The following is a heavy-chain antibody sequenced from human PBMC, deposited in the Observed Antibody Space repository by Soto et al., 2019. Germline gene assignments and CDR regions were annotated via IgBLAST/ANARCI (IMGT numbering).Heavy chain of an antibody. V-gene: IGHV1-18*01. CDR2: ISAYNGNT. D-gene: IGHD6-6*01. J-gene: IGHJ5*02. CDR3: ARDKGHSSSYNWFDP. CDR1: GYTFTSYG. Sequence: ASVKVSCKASGYTFTSYGISWVRQAPGQGLEWMGWISAYNGNTNYVQKLQGRVTMTTDTSTSTAYMELRSLRSDDTAVYYCARDKGHSSSYNWFDPWGQGTLVTVSS.